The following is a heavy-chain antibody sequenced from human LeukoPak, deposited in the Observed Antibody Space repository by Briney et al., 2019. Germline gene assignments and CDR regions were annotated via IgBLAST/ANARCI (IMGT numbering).Heavy chain of an antibody. CDR2: IYYSGNT. CDR1: GDSISSSTYY. CDR3: ARGQGLTVTTV. D-gene: IGHD4-17*01. V-gene: IGHV4-39*07. J-gene: IGHJ4*02. Sequence: PSETLSLTCTVSGDSISSSTYYWGWIRQPPGMGLEWIGTIYYSGNTYYNPSLKSRVTISVDTSKNKFSLKLSSVTAADTAIYYCARGQGLTVTTVWGQGTLVTVSS.